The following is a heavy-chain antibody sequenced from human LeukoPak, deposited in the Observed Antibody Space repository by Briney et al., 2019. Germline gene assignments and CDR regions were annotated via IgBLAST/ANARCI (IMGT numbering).Heavy chain of an antibody. V-gene: IGHV4-34*01. J-gene: IGHJ5*02. Sequence: SETLSLTCAVYGGSSSGYYWSWIRQPPGKGLEWIGEINHSGSTNYNPSLKSRVTISVDTSKNQFSLKLSSVTAADTAVYYCARSIPQLLWFGELQNWFDPWGQGTLVTVSS. D-gene: IGHD3-10*01. CDR1: GGSSSGYY. CDR3: ARSIPQLLWFGELQNWFDP. CDR2: INHSGST.